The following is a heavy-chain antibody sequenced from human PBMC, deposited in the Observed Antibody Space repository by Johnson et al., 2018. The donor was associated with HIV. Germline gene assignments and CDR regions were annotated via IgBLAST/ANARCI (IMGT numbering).Heavy chain of an antibody. CDR1: GFTFSSYA. V-gene: IGHV3-30*04. J-gene: IGHJ3*02. Sequence: QVQLVESGGGLVKPGGSLRLSCAASGFTFSSYAVHWVRQAPGKGLEWVALISYDANNEYYADSVRGRFNISRDNSKNTLYLQMNSLGAEDTAVYYCSYIFVDTAMDKTTTDAFDIWGQGTMVTVSS. D-gene: IGHD5-18*01. CDR3: SYIFVDTAMDKTTTDAFDI. CDR2: ISYDANNE.